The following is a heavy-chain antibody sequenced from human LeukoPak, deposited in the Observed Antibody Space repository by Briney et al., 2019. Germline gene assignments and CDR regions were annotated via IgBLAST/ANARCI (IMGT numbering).Heavy chain of an antibody. CDR2: ISGSGGSA. J-gene: IGHJ4*02. CDR3: AKAASPTTRYFDY. Sequence: GRSLRLSCAASGFTFSSYAMSWVRQAPGKGLEWVSAISGSGGSAYYADSVKGRFTISRDNSKNTLYLQMNSLRAEDTAVYYCAKAASPTTRYFDYWGQGTLVTVSS. CDR1: GFTFSSYA. D-gene: IGHD1-26*01. V-gene: IGHV3-23*01.